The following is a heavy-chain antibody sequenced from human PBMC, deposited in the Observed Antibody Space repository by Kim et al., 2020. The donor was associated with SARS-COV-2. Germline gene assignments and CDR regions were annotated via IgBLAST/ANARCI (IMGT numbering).Heavy chain of an antibody. CDR1: GFTFSDYY. CDR3: ARGPLGFGELSDYYYGMDV. D-gene: IGHD3-10*01. CDR2: ISSSSSYT. V-gene: IGHV3-11*06. J-gene: IGHJ6*02. Sequence: GGSLRLSCAASGFTFSDYYMSWIRQAPGKGLEWVSYISSSSSYTNYADSVKGRFTISRDNAKNSLYLQMNSLRAEDTAVYYCARGPLGFGELSDYYYGMDVWGQGTTVTVSS.